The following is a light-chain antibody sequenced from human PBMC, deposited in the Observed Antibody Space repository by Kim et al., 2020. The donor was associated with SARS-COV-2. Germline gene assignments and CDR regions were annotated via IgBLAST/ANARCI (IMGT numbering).Light chain of an antibody. J-gene: IGLJ3*02. CDR3: QSYDSSNRV. CDR1: SGSIASNY. V-gene: IGLV6-57*04. CDR2: EDN. Sequence: NFMLTQPHSVSESPGKTVTISCTRSSGSIASNYVQWYQQRPGSAPTTVIYEDNQRPSGVPDRFSGSIDSSSNSASLPISGLKTEDEADYYCQSYDSSNRVFGGGTQLTVL.